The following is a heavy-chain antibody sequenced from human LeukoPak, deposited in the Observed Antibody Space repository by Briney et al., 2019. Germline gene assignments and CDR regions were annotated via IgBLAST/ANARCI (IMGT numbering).Heavy chain of an antibody. CDR1: GFTFSSYA. D-gene: IGHD3-10*01. J-gene: IGHJ4*02. CDR3: AKDHYGSGSYYLPLDY. Sequence: PGGSLRLSCAASGFTFSSYAVSWVRQAPGKGLEWVSAISGSGGSTYYADSVKGRFTISRDNSKNTLYLQMNSLRAEDTAVYYCAKDHYGSGSYYLPLDYWGQGTLVTVSS. V-gene: IGHV3-23*01. CDR2: ISGSGGST.